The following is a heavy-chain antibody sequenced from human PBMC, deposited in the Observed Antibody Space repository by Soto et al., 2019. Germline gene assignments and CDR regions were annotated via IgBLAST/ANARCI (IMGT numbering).Heavy chain of an antibody. Sequence: GGSLRLSCAASGFTFSSYSMNWVRQAPGKGLEWVSSISSSSSYIYYADSVKGRFTISRDNAKNSLYLQMNSLRAEDTAVYYCARVLNPDTAMGEVLYYYYYMDVWGKGTTVTVSS. CDR3: ARVLNPDTAMGEVLYYYYYMDV. CDR1: GFTFSSYS. CDR2: ISSSSSYI. V-gene: IGHV3-21*01. D-gene: IGHD5-18*01. J-gene: IGHJ6*03.